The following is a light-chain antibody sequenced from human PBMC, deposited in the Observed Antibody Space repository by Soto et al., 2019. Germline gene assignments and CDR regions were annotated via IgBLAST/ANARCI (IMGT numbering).Light chain of an antibody. V-gene: IGLV2-14*01. J-gene: IGLJ2*01. Sequence: QSVLTQPASVSGSPGQSITISCTGTSSDIGGYKYVSWYQQHPGKAPKLMIYDVTNRPSGVSNRFSGSKSGNTASLTISGLQAEEEADYYCSSYTNSGALVVFGGGTKLTVL. CDR2: DVT. CDR3: SSYTNSGALVV. CDR1: SSDIGGYKY.